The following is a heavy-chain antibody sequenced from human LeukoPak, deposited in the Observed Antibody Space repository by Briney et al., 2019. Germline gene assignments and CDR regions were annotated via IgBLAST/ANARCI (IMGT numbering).Heavy chain of an antibody. CDR2: IYFTGTT. V-gene: IGHV4-59*01. Sequence: SETLSLTCTVSGGSISSDYWSWIRQPPGKGLEWIGYIYFTGTTTYNPSLKSRVTISVDTSQNQLSLKLNSVPAADTAVYYCSRYSTWFGCWGQGTLVTVSS. CDR1: GGSISSDY. J-gene: IGHJ4*02. D-gene: IGHD3-9*01. CDR3: SRYSTWFGC.